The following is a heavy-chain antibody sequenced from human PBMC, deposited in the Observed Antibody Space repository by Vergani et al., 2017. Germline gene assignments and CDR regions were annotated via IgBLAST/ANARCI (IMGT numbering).Heavy chain of an antibody. J-gene: IGHJ5*02. V-gene: IGHV3-66*01. CDR3: AKDYETWFDP. Sequence: VQLVESGGGVVQPGRSLRLSCAASGFTVSSNYMSWVRQAPGKGLEWVSVIYSGGSTYYADSVKGRFTISRDNSTNTLYLQMNSLRAEDTAVYYCAKDYETWFDPWGQGTLVTVSS. D-gene: IGHD3-16*01. CDR2: IYSGGST. CDR1: GFTVSSNY.